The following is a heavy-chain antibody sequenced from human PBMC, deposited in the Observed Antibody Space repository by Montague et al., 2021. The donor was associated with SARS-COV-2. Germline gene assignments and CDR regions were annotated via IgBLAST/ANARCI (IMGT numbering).Heavy chain of an antibody. J-gene: IGHJ4*02. Sequence: SLRLSCAASGFTFDDYGMSWVRQAPGKGLEWVSSISSSRFETYYADSVKGRFTFSRDNSKNTVTLQMNSLRAEDTAIYYCAKSLQVGATTRIGDWGQGIMVTVSS. CDR3: AKSLQVGATTRIGD. CDR1: GFTFDDYG. V-gene: IGHV3-23*01. CDR2: ISSSRFET. D-gene: IGHD1-26*01.